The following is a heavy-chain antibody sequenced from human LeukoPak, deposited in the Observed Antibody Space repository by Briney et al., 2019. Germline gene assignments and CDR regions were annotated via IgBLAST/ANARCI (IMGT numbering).Heavy chain of an antibody. CDR1: GGSISSYY. J-gene: IGHJ4*02. CDR3: ARSSGELRIDY. V-gene: IGHV4-4*07. CDR2: IYTSGST. Sequence: PSETLSRTGTVSGGSISSYYWGWLRQPAGKGREWIGRIYTSGSTNYNPSLKSRVTMSVDTSKNQFSLKLSSVTAADTAVYYCARSSGELRIDYWGQGTLVTVSS. D-gene: IGHD1-26*01.